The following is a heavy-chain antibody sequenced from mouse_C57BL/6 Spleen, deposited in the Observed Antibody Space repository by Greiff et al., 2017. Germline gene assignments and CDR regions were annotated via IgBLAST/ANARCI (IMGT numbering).Heavy chain of an antibody. D-gene: IGHD3-2*02. CDR2: IDPSDSYT. Sequence: QVQLQQPGAELVKPGASVKLSCKASGYTFTSYWMQWVKQRPGQGLEWIGEIDPSDSYTNYNQQFKGKATLTVDTSSSTAYMQLSSLTSEDSAVYYCARSGSSGYPYWYFDVWGTGTTVTVSS. CDR1: GYTFTSYW. CDR3: ARSGSSGYPYWYFDV. J-gene: IGHJ1*03. V-gene: IGHV1-50*01.